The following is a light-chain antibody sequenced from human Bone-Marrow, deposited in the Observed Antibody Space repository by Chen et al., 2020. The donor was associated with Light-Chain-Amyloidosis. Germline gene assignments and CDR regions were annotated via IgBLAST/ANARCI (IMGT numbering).Light chain of an antibody. J-gene: IGLJ1*01. CDR1: SSDVGGDNH. V-gene: IGLV2-14*01. Sequence: QSARTHPAPVSGSPGQSTPTPCPGTSSDVGGDNHVSWYQQHPDKAPKLMIYEVTNRPSWVPDRFSGSKSDNTASLTISGLQTEDEADYFCSSYTITNTLVFGSGTRVTVL. CDR3: SSYTITNTLV. CDR2: EVT.